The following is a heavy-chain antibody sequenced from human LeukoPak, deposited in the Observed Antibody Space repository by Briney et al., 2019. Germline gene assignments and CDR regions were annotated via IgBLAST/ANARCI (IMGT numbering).Heavy chain of an antibody. J-gene: IGHJ4*02. CDR1: GGSISSYY. CDR3: ARKDYMGYYFDY. CDR2: IYYSGST. D-gene: IGHD4-11*01. Sequence: SETLSLTCTVSGGSISSYYWSWIRQPPGKGLEWIGYIYYSGSTNYNPSLKSRVTISVDTSKNQFPLKLSSVTAADTAVYYCARKDYMGYYFDYWGQGTLVTVSS. V-gene: IGHV4-59*01.